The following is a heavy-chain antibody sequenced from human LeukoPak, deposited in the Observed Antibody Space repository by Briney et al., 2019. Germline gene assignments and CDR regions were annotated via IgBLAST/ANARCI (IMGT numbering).Heavy chain of an antibody. V-gene: IGHV4-31*03. Sequence: SETLSLTCTVSGGSISSGGYYWSWIRQHPGKGLEWIGYIYYSGSTYYNPFLKSRVTISVDTSKNQFSLKLSSVTAADTAVYYCARGIIPPFDIWGQGTMVTVSS. J-gene: IGHJ3*02. CDR1: GGSISSGGYY. CDR2: IYYSGST. CDR3: ARGIIPPFDI.